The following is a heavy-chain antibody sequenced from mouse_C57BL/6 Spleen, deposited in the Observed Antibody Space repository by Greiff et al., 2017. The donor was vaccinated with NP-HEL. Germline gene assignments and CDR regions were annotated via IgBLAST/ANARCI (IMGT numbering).Heavy chain of an antibody. D-gene: IGHD2-4*01. CDR2: IDPETGGT. CDR1: GYTFTDYE. Sequence: VKLVESGAELVRPGASVTLSCKASGYTFTDYEMHWVKQTPVHGLEWIGAIDPETGGTAYNQKFKGKAILTADKSSSTAYMELRSLTSEDSAVYYCTMIGMDYWGQGTSVTVSS. J-gene: IGHJ4*01. CDR3: TMIGMDY. V-gene: IGHV1-15*01.